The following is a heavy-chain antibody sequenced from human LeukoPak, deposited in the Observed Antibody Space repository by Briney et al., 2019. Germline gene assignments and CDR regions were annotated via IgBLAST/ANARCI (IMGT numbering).Heavy chain of an antibody. CDR3: TRRPYYYYYMDV. CDR2: IRSKAYGGTT. J-gene: IGHJ6*03. V-gene: IGHV3-49*04. Sequence: GRSLRLSCTASGFTFGDYAMSWVRQAPGKGLEWVGFIRSKAYGGTTEYAASVKGRFTISRDDSKSIAYLQMNSLKTEDTAVYYCTRRPYYYYYMDVWGKGTTVTVSS. CDR1: GFTFGDYA.